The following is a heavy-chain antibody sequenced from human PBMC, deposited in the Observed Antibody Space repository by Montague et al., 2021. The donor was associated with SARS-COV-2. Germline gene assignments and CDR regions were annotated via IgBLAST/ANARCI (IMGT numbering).Heavy chain of an antibody. D-gene: IGHD6-13*01. CDR3: ARIGSSSWPAFDY. CDR1: GFSLSTSGMC. J-gene: IGHJ4*02. CDR2: XDWDDEK. V-gene: IGHV2-70*01. Sequence: PALVKPTQTLTLTCTFSGFSLSTSGMCVSWIRQPPGKALEWLALXDWDDEKYYSTSLKTRLTISKDTSKNQVVLTMTNMGPVDTATYYCARIGSSSWPAFDYWGQGTLVTVSS.